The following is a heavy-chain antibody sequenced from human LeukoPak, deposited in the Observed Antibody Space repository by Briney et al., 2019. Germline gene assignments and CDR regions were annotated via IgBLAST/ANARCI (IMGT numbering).Heavy chain of an antibody. CDR1: GFTFSIYA. CDR2: ISGSGGTA. CDR3: AKKGYYDGSGYYMYYFDH. Sequence: GGSLRLSCAASGFTFSIYAMSWVRQAPGKGLEWVSAISGSGGTAYYADSVKGRFTISRDNSKNTLYLQMNSLRAEHTAVYYCAKKGYYDGSGYYMYYFDHWGQGTLVTVSS. J-gene: IGHJ4*02. D-gene: IGHD3-22*01. V-gene: IGHV3-23*01.